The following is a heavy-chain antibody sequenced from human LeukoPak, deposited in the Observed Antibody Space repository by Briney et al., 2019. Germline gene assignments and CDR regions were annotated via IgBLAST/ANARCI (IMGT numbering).Heavy chain of an antibody. CDR2: ISSSGGTI. J-gene: IGHJ4*02. V-gene: IGHV3-11*01. CDR1: GFTFSDYH. Sequence: GGSLRLSGAASGFTFSDYHMSWIRQAPGKGLEWVSYISSSGGTISYADSVKGRFTISRDNAKNSLYLQMNSLRAEDTAVYYCARGPVSSSGFFGYWGQGTLVTVSS. D-gene: IGHD6-19*01. CDR3: ARGPVSSSGFFGY.